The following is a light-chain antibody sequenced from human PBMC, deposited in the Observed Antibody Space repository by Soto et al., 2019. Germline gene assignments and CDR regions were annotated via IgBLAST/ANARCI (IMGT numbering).Light chain of an antibody. J-gene: IGLJ1*01. Sequence: QSALTQSASVSGSPGQSITISCTGTSSDVGAYNRVSWYQQYPGKAPKLMIYGVRNRPSGVSNRFSGSKSGNTASLTISGLQAEDEADYYCTSYTTGTSDVFGTGTKLTVL. CDR2: GVR. CDR1: SSDVGAYNR. CDR3: TSYTTGTSDV. V-gene: IGLV2-14*01.